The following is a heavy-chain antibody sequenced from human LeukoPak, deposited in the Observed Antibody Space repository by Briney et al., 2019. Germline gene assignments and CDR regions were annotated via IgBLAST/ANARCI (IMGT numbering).Heavy chain of an antibody. CDR3: AKLKQWRPQRYFFEY. D-gene: IGHD6-19*01. V-gene: IGHV3-23*01. CDR2: ISGSGGST. CDR1: GFTFSNYG. J-gene: IGHJ4*02. Sequence: GGSLRLSCAASGFTFSNYGMSWVRQAPGKGLEWVSAISGSGGSTYYADSVKGRFTISRDNSKNTMYLQMNSLRAEDTAVYYCAKLKQWRPQRYFFEYWGQGALVTVAS.